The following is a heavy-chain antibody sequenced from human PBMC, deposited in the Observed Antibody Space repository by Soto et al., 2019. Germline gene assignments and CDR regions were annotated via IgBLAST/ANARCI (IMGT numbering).Heavy chain of an antibody. CDR3: ARHTPAISISYH. CDR1: GGSSSSSSYY. Sequence: QLQLQESGPGLVKPSETLSLTCTVSGGSSSSSSYYWGWIRQPPGKGLEWIGSIYYSGSTYYNPSLKSRVTISVDTSKNQFSLKLSSVTAADTAVYYCARHTPAISISYHWGQGTLVTVSS. CDR2: IYYSGST. D-gene: IGHD2-15*01. V-gene: IGHV4-39*01. J-gene: IGHJ4*02.